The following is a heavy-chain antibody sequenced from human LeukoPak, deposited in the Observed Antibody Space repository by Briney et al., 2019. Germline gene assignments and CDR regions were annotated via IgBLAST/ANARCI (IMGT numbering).Heavy chain of an antibody. CDR1: GGSISGYY. J-gene: IGHJ5*02. CDR3: ARGGNYDILTGLHWFDP. Sequence: PSETQSLTRAVYGGSISGYYWSWIRQPPGKGLEWIGEINHSGSTNYNPSLKSRVTISVDTSKNQFSLKLSSVTAADTAVYYCARGGNYDILTGLHWFDPWGQGSLVTVSS. CDR2: INHSGST. D-gene: IGHD3-9*01. V-gene: IGHV4-34*01.